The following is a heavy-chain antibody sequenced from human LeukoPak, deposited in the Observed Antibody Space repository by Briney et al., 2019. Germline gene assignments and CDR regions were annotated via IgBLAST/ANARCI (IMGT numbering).Heavy chain of an antibody. CDR2: INHSGST. Sequence: SETLSLTCAVYGGPFSGYYWSWIRQPPGKGLEWIGEINHSGSTNYNPSLKSRVTISVDTSNNQFSLNLSSVTAADTAVYFCARGIGKVAAVRGVIITGAMYFDYWGQGTLVTVSS. CDR1: GGPFSGYY. V-gene: IGHV4-34*01. CDR3: ARGIGKVAAVRGVIITGAMYFDY. J-gene: IGHJ4*02. D-gene: IGHD3-10*01.